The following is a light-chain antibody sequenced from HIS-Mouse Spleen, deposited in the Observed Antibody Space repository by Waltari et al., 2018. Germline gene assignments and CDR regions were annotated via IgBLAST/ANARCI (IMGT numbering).Light chain of an antibody. J-gene: IGLJ1*01. V-gene: IGLV2-14*03. CDR1: SSDVGGYNY. Sequence: QSALTQPPSASGSPGQSVTIPCTGTSSDVGGYNYVSWYQQHPGKAPKLMIYDVSNRPSGVSNRFSGSKSGNTASLTISGLQAEDEADYYCSSYTSSSTYVFGTGTKVTVL. CDR2: DVS. CDR3: SSYTSSSTYV.